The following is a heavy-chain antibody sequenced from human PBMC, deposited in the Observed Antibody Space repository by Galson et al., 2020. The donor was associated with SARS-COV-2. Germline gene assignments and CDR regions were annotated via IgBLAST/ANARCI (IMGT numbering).Heavy chain of an antibody. V-gene: IGHV2-5*01. J-gene: IGHJ4*02. CDR1: GFSLSTSGVG. Sequence: SGPTLVKPTQTLTLTCTFSGFSLSTSGVGVGWIRQPPGKALEWLALIYWNDDKRYSPSLKSRLTITKDTSKNQVVLTMTNMDPVDTATYYCARTYYDILTGYLPGDYWGQGTLVTVSS. CDR3: ARTYYDILTGYLPGDY. D-gene: IGHD3-9*01. CDR2: IYWNDDK.